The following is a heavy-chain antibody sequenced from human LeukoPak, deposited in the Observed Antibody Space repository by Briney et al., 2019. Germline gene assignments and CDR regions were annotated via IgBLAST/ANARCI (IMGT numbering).Heavy chain of an antibody. CDR3: ARDSRRTRKNYFDY. CDR1: GGSISSGGYS. Sequence: PSETLSLTCAVSGGSISSGGYSWSWIRQPPGKGLEWIGYICHSGSTYYNPSLKSRVTISVDTSKNQFSLKLSSVTAADTAVYYCARDSRRTRKNYFDYWGQGTLVTVSS. CDR2: ICHSGST. V-gene: IGHV4-30-2*01. J-gene: IGHJ4*02.